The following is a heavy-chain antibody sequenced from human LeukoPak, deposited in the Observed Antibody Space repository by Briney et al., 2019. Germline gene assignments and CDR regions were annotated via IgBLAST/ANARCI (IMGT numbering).Heavy chain of an antibody. V-gene: IGHV3-23*01. Sequence: GGSLRLSCAGSGFTFSSYAMSWVRQAPGKGLEWVSAISDSGDYTYYADSVKGRFTISRDNSKNTLYLHVNSLRAEDTAVYYCAKDTSIGRYCTSGVCSPFDYWGQGTLVTVSS. D-gene: IGHD2-8*01. CDR2: ISDSGDYT. CDR3: AKDTSIGRYCTSGVCSPFDY. CDR1: GFTFSSYA. J-gene: IGHJ4*02.